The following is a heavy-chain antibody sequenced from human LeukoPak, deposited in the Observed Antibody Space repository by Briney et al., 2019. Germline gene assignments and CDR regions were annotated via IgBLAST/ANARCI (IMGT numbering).Heavy chain of an antibody. CDR3: ARGEGSGTSGTYINY. J-gene: IGHJ4*02. Sequence: ASVKVSCKASGYTFTGYYMHWVRQAPGQGLEWMGWINPNSGGTNYAQKFQARVTTTRVTSISTAYMELSRLRSDDTAVYYCARGEGSGTSGTYINYWGQGTLVTVSS. CDR2: INPNSGGT. V-gene: IGHV1-2*02. CDR1: GYTFTGYY. D-gene: IGHD3-10*01.